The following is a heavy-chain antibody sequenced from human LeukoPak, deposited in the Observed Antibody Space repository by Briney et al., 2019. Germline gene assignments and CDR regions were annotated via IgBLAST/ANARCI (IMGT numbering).Heavy chain of an antibody. CDR3: VKRHDVGGPTGYFDY. Sequence: GGSLRLSCAASGFTFSSYAMIWVRQAPGKGLEWVSVITGNGGNTYYADSERGRITISRDKSKNTLYLQMKSLRAEDTAVCFCVKRHDVGGPTGYFDYWGQGTLVTVSS. J-gene: IGHJ4*02. D-gene: IGHD1-1*01. CDR1: GFTFSSYA. V-gene: IGHV3-23*01. CDR2: ITGNGGNT.